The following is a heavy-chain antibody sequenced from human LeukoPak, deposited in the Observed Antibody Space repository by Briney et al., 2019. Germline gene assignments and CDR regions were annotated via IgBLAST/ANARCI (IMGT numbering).Heavy chain of an antibody. CDR1: GGTFSSYA. D-gene: IGHD2-15*01. Sequence: ASVKVSCKASGGTFSSYAISWVRQAPGQGLEWMGRIIPILGIANYAQKFQGRVTITADKSTSTAYMELSSLRSEDTAVYYCAMAGGYCSGGSCYQTFYYYYYGMDVWGQGTTVTVSS. CDR2: IIPILGIA. V-gene: IGHV1-69*04. CDR3: AMAGGYCSGGSCYQTFYYYYYGMDV. J-gene: IGHJ6*02.